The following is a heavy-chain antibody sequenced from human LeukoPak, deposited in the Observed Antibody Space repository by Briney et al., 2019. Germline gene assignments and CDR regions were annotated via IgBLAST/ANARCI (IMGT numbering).Heavy chain of an antibody. Sequence: GGSLRLPCAVSGFTVSNNYMSWARQAPGKGPEWVSVMYSGGSTYYADSVKGQFTISRDNSKTTLYLQMNSLRAEDAAVYYCAKSPVPYCSGGSCYGMDVWGQGTTVTVCS. V-gene: IGHV3-53*01. CDR3: AKSPVPYCSGGSCYGMDV. D-gene: IGHD2-15*01. CDR1: GFTVSNNY. CDR2: MYSGGST. J-gene: IGHJ6*02.